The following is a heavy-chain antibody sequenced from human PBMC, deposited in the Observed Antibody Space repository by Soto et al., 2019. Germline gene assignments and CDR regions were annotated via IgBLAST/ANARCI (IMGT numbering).Heavy chain of an antibody. Sequence: PSETLSLTCAVYGGSFSGYYLSWIRQPPGKGLEWIGEINHSGSTNYNPSLKSRVTISVDTSKNQFSLKLSSVTAADTAVYYCARGGLNCSGGSCYSLGSPDYWGQGTLVTVSS. D-gene: IGHD2-15*01. CDR1: GGSFSGYY. J-gene: IGHJ4*02. CDR2: INHSGST. CDR3: ARGGLNCSGGSCYSLGSPDY. V-gene: IGHV4-34*01.